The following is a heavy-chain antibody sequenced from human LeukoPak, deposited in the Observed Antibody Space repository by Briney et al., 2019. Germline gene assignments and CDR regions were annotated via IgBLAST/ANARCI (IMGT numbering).Heavy chain of an antibody. CDR2: IYPGDSDT. D-gene: IGHD1-14*01. J-gene: IGHJ4*02. CDR1: GYSFTSYW. Sequence: GESLKISCKGSGYSFTSYWIGWVRQMPGKGLEWMGIIYPGDSDTRYSPSFQGQDTISADKSISTAYLQWSSLKASDTAMYYCARLYSNRGGNRNFDYWGQGTLVTVSS. CDR3: ARLYSNRGGNRNFDY. V-gene: IGHV5-51*01.